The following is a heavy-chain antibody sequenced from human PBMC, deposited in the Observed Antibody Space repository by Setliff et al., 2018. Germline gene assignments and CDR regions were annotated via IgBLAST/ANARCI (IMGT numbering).Heavy chain of an antibody. CDR1: GGSFSGYY. J-gene: IGHJ4*02. D-gene: IGHD1-26*01. Sequence: TLSLPCAVYGGSFSGYYWSWIRQPPGKRLEWIGEIIHSGSTNYNPSLKSRVTISMDTSKNQFSLKVPPVTAADTAVYYCARSFSRSGKFLLDYWGQGALVTVSS. V-gene: IGHV4-34*12. CDR3: ARSFSRSGKFLLDY. CDR2: IIHSGST.